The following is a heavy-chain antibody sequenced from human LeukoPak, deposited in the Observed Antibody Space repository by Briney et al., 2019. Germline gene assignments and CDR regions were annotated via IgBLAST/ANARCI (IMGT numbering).Heavy chain of an antibody. CDR3: ARDVGGSLAY. J-gene: IGHJ4*02. CDR1: GFTFSTYW. CDR2: IKGDESAR. Sequence: GGSLRLSCAASGFTFSTYWMAWVRQAPGKGLEWVANIKGDESARHQADSVKGRFTISRDNAQNSVYLQMSSLRGEDTAVYYCARDVGGSLAYWGQGTLVTVSS. V-gene: IGHV3-7*01. D-gene: IGHD1-26*01.